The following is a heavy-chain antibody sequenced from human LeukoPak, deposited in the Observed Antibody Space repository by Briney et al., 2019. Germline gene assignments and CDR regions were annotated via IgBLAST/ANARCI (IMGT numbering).Heavy chain of an antibody. D-gene: IGHD6-19*01. V-gene: IGHV5-10-1*01. J-gene: IGHJ5*02. CDR2: IDPSDSYT. CDR3: ARPVGSSGWVDAESWFDP. Sequence: PGESLKISCKGSGYSFTSYWISWVRQMPGKGLEWMGRIDPSDSYTNYSPSFQGHVTISADKSISTAYLQWSSLKASDTAMYYCARPVGSSGWVDAESWFDPWGQGTLVTVSS. CDR1: GYSFTSYW.